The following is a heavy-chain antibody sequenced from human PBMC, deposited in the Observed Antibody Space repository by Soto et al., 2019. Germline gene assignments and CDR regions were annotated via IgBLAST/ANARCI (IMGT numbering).Heavy chain of an antibody. Sequence: EVYLVESGGGVVRPGGSLRLSCAASGFGFDEYGMSWVRQGPGKGLEWVSGIYRHGDSTGYADSVKGRFTISRDNAKNSLYLEMNGLRAEDTAFYYCARDHRWGYEYGDYGDSWGQGTLVTVSS. CDR1: GFGFDEYG. J-gene: IGHJ4*02. CDR3: ARDHRWGYEYGDYGDS. V-gene: IGHV3-20*04. D-gene: IGHD4-17*01. CDR2: IYRHGDST.